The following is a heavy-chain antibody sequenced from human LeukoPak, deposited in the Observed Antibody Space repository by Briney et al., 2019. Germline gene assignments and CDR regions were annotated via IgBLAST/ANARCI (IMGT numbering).Heavy chain of an antibody. CDR3: AKDGSGVWVVARPFDY. CDR2: ISGSGAGT. V-gene: IGHV3-23*01. J-gene: IGHJ4*02. D-gene: IGHD2-2*01. CDR1: GFTFSNYA. Sequence: GGSLRLSCAASGFTFSNYAMNWVRQAPGKGLEWVSTISGSGAGTYYADSVKGRFTISRDNSKNTLYLQMNSLRAEDTAVYYCAKDGSGVWVVARPFDYWGQGTLVTVSS.